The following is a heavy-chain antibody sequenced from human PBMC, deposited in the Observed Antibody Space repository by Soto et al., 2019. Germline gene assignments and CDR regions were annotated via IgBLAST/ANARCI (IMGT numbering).Heavy chain of an antibody. D-gene: IGHD2-21*01. CDR1: GFTFSSYA. CDR3: ARDGELHYFDY. J-gene: IGHJ4*02. Sequence: GGSLRLSCAASGFTFSSYAMHWGRQAPGKGLEWVAVISYDGSNKYYADSVKGRFTISRDNSKNTLYLQMNSLRAEDTAVYYCARDGELHYFDYWGQGTLVTVSS. V-gene: IGHV3-30-3*01. CDR2: ISYDGSNK.